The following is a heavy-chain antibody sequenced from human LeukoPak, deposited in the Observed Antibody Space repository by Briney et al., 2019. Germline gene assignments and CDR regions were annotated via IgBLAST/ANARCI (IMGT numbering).Heavy chain of an antibody. CDR1: GFTFSHYY. D-gene: IGHD2-2*01. Sequence: GGSLRLSCAASGFTFSHYYMSWIRQASGKGLEWVSYIRSSGNTIYYADSVKGRFTISRDNAKNSLYLQMNSLRAEDTAVYYCARVDCSSTSCYEFDYWGQGTLVTVSS. V-gene: IGHV3-11*04. CDR2: IRSSGNTI. J-gene: IGHJ4*02. CDR3: ARVDCSSTSCYEFDY.